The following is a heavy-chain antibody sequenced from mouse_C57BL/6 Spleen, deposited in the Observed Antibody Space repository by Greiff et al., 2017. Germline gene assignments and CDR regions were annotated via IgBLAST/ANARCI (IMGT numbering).Heavy chain of an antibody. V-gene: IGHV1-54*01. CDR2: INPGSGGT. J-gene: IGHJ2*01. Sequence: QVQLQQSGADLVRPGTSVKLSCTASGFAFTNYYIAWVQQSPGKGLEWIGVINPGSGGTNYNDKLKGQVTLTADKASSTAYMQLSSLTSEDSAAYFCARAAWVYYFDYWGQGTTLTVSS. CDR3: ARAAWVYYFDY. CDR1: GFAFTNYY.